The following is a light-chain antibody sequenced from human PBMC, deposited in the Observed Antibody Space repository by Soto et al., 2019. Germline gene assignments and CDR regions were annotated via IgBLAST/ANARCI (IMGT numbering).Light chain of an antibody. CDR2: EVS. V-gene: IGLV2-14*01. CDR1: NSDFGAYNY. J-gene: IGLJ3*02. Sequence: QSALPQPASVSGSPGQSITISCTGTNSDFGAYNYVSWFQQHPAKAPKLIIFEVSNRPSGVSHRFSGSKSGNTASLTISGLQTEDEADYYCLSYTITSILVFGGGTKLTVL. CDR3: LSYTITSILV.